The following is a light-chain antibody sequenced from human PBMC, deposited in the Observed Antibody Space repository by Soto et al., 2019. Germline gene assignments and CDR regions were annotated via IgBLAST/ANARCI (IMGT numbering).Light chain of an antibody. Sequence: EIVMTQCPATLSVSPGERATLSCRASQSVSNNLAWYQQRPGQAPSLLIYGASTRATGIPARFSGSGSGTEFTLTISSLQSEDFAVYSCQQYSKWPPITFGQGTRLEIK. CDR1: QSVSNN. V-gene: IGKV3-15*01. J-gene: IGKJ5*01. CDR3: QQYSKWPPIT. CDR2: GAS.